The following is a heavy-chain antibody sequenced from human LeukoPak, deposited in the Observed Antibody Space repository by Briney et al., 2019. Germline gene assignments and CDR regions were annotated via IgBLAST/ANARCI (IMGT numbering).Heavy chain of an antibody. V-gene: IGHV1-69*05. CDR1: GGTLSSYA. CDR2: IIPIFGTA. CDR3: VRGRVDFWSGYGVYFDY. D-gene: IGHD3-3*01. Sequence: SVKVSCKASGGTLSSYAISWVRQAPGQGLEWMGRIIPIFGTANYAQKFQGRVTITTDESTSTAYMELSSLRSEDTAVYYCVRGRVDFWSGYGVYFDYWGQGTLVTVSS. J-gene: IGHJ4*02.